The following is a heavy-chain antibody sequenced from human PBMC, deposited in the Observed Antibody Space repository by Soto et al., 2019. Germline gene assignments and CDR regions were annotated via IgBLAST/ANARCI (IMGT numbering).Heavy chain of an antibody. CDR2: VHHNGRT. CDR1: GGSITSGDNYY. J-gene: IGHJ4*02. CDR3: ARHGSGSKYPVDS. V-gene: IGHV4-39*01. D-gene: IGHD3-10*01. Sequence: QLQLQESVPGLVQPSGTLSLTGTVSGGSITSGDNYYWGWVRQPPGKGLEYIGSVHHNGRTYSNPSLKSRVTVSADPSTNQFSLKLTSVTAADTAVYYCARHGSGSKYPVDSWGQGTLVTVS.